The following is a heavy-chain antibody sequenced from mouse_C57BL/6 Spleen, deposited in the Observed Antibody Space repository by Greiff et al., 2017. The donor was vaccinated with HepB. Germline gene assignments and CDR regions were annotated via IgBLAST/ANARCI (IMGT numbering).Heavy chain of an antibody. J-gene: IGHJ2*01. CDR3: ARTRADYGLHYFDY. CDR1: GYAFSSYW. Sequence: QVHVKQSGAELVKPGASVKISCKASGYAFSSYWMNWVKQRPGKGLEWIGQIYPGDGDTNYTGKFKGKATLTADKSSSTAYMQLSSLTSEDSAVYFCARTRADYGLHYFDYWGQGTTLTVSS. V-gene: IGHV1-80*01. D-gene: IGHD1-1*01. CDR2: IYPGDGDT.